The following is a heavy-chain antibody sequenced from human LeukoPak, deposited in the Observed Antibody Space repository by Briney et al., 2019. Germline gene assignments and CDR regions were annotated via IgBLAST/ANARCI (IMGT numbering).Heavy chain of an antibody. CDR2: IYHSGST. Sequence: KPSETLSLTCAVSGYSISSGYYWGWIRQPPGKVLEWIGRIYHSGSTYYNPSLKSRVTISVDTSKNQFSLKLSAVTAADTAVYYCASTRNYDLWSGSGYFDLWGRGTLVTVSS. CDR1: GYSISSGYY. J-gene: IGHJ2*01. CDR3: ASTRNYDLWSGSGYFDL. D-gene: IGHD3-3*01. V-gene: IGHV4-38-2*01.